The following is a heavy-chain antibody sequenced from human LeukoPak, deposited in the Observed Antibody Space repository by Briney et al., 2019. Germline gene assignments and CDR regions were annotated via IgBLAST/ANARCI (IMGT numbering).Heavy chain of an antibody. D-gene: IGHD2-21*02. CDR2: ISSSSSYI. Sequence: GGSLRLSGAASGFTFSSYSMNWVRQAPGKGLEWVSSISSSSSYIYYADSVKGRFTISRDNAKNSLFLQMNSLRAEDTAVYYCARGEVVTASLPDYFYYYMDVWGKGTTVTISS. CDR3: ARGEVVTASLPDYFYYYMDV. CDR1: GFTFSSYS. J-gene: IGHJ6*03. V-gene: IGHV3-21*01.